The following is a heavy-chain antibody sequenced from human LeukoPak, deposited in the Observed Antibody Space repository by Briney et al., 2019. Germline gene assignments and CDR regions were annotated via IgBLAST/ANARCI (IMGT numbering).Heavy chain of an antibody. J-gene: IGHJ4*02. CDR3: AISRPRVMELRSLGY. CDR1: GFTFSSYA. V-gene: IGHV3-23*01. Sequence: AGGSLRLSCAASGFTFSSYAMSWVRQAPGKGLEWVSAISGSGGSTYYADSVKGRFTISRDNSKNTLYLQMNSLRAEDTAVYYCAISRPRVMELRSLGYWGQGTLVTVSS. CDR2: ISGSGGST. D-gene: IGHD1-26*01.